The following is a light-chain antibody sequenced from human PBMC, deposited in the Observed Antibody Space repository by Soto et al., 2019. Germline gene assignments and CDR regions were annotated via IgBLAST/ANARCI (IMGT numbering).Light chain of an antibody. CDR1: SSDVGSYKY. Sequence: QSALTQPASVSGSPGQSITISCTGTSSDVGSYKYVSWYQQHPGKAPKVMIYDVSNRPSGVSNRFSGSKSGNTASLTISGLQAEDEADYYCSSYTSSSTLVVFGGGTQLTVL. CDR3: SSYTSSSTLVV. V-gene: IGLV2-14*01. CDR2: DVS. J-gene: IGLJ2*01.